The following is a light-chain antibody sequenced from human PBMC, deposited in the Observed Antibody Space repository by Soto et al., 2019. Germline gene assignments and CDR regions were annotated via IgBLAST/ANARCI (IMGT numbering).Light chain of an antibody. V-gene: IGKV1-6*01. CDR3: RQDYADPWT. CDR1: QDLRYD. CDR2: AAS. J-gene: IGKJ1*01. Sequence: AIPLTQSPSSLSASVGDRVTIACRASQDLRYDLGWYQQKPGKAPKLLIYAASSLQSEVPSRFSGSRSGTDFTLTISSLQPEDFATYYCRQDYADPWTFGQGTKVEIK.